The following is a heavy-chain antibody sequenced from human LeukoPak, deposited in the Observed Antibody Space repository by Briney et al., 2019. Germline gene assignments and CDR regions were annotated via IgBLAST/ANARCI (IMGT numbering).Heavy chain of an antibody. CDR1: GFTFSSYA. CDR3: ARPYTSGYSSGWYYFDY. V-gene: IGHV3-30-3*01. CDR2: ISYDGSNK. D-gene: IGHD6-19*01. Sequence: GGSLRLSCAASGFTFSSYAMHWVRQAPGKGLEWVAVISYDGSNKYYADSVKGRFTISRDKSKNTLYLQMNSLRAEDTAVYYCARPYTSGYSSGWYYFDYWGQGTLVTVSS. J-gene: IGHJ4*02.